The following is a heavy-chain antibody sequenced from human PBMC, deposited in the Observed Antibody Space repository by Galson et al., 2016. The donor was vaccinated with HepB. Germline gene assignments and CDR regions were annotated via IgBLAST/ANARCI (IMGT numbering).Heavy chain of an antibody. D-gene: IGHD3-16*01. V-gene: IGHV3-23*01. CDR2: IGDTDAVT. J-gene: IGHJ4*02. CDR3: AKDLGFYVGATDY. Sequence: SLRLSCAASGFTFSSSAMSWVRQAPGKGLEWVSTIGDTDAVTHYTDSVKGRFSISRDNSQSSLFLQMNNLRAEDTAIYYCAKDLGFYVGATDYWGQGTLDTVSS. CDR1: GFTFSSSA.